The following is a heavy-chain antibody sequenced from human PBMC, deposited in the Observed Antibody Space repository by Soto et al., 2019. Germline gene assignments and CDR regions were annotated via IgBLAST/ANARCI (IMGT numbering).Heavy chain of an antibody. V-gene: IGHV4-61*01. CDR3: ARTGWNYPLDY. CDR2: IYYSGST. J-gene: IGHJ4*02. Sequence: SETLSPTCTVSGGSVSSGSYYWSWIRQPPGKGLEWIGYIYYSGSTNYNPSLKSRVTISVDTSKNQFSLKLNSVTAADTAVYYCARTGWNYPLDYWGQGTLVTVSS. CDR1: GGSVSSGSYY. D-gene: IGHD1-7*01.